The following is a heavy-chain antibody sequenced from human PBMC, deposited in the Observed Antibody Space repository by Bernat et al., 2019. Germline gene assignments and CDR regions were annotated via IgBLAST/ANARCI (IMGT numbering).Heavy chain of an antibody. CDR2: ITSDGSDT. D-gene: IGHD3-10*01. CDR3: ARDRGGMGDY. J-gene: IGHJ4*02. V-gene: IGHV3-74*01. Sequence: EVQLVESGGGLVQPGGSLRLSCAASGFIFTAYDMHWVRQAPGKGLVWVSLITSDGSDTTYADSVKGRFTLSRDNANNTLYLQMNSLRAEDTAVYYCARDRGGMGDYCGQGTLVTVSS. CDR1: GFIFTAYD.